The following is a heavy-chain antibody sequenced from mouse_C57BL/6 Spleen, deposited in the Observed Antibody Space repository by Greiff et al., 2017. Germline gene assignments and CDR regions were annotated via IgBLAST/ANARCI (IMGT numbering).Heavy chain of an antibody. J-gene: IGHJ3*01. D-gene: IGHD1-1*01. CDR3: ARKGYYGSSEGFAY. V-gene: IGHV1-39*01. Sequence: EVKLQESGPELVKPGASVKISCKASGYSFTDSNMNWVKQSNGKSLEWIGVINPNYGTTSYNQKFKGKATLTVDQSSSTAYMQLNSLTSEDSAVYYCARKGYYGSSEGFAYWGQGTLVTVSA. CDR1: GYSFTDSN. CDR2: INPNYGTT.